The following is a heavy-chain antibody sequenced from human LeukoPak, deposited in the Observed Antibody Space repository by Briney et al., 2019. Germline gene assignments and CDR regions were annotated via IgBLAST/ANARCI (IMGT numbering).Heavy chain of an antibody. CDR1: GFTFSDDY. D-gene: IGHD3-22*01. Sequence: GGSLRLSCAASGFTFSDDYMSWIRQAPGKGLEWVSYISGSSIYTNYADSVRGRFTISRDNAKNSLYLQMNSLRAGDTAVYYCARDYYNSSGYDWFDPWGQGTRVTVSS. CDR2: ISGSSIYT. CDR3: ARDYYNSSGYDWFDP. V-gene: IGHV3-11*06. J-gene: IGHJ5*02.